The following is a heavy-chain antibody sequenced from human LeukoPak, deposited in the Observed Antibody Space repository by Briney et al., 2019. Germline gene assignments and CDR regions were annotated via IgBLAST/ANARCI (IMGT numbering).Heavy chain of an antibody. D-gene: IGHD4-17*01. Sequence: ASVKVSCKATGYTFTSYGSSWVRQAPGQGLEWMGWISAYNGNTNYAQKLQGRVTMTTDTSTSTAYMELRSLRSDDTAVYYCARQVVSGDRFDPRGQGTLVTVSS. V-gene: IGHV1-18*01. CDR1: GYTFTSYG. J-gene: IGHJ5*02. CDR3: ARQVVSGDRFDP. CDR2: ISAYNGNT.